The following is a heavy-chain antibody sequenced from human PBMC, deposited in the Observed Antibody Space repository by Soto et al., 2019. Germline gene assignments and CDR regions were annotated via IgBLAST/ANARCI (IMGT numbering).Heavy chain of an antibody. CDR1: GYTFTDYY. CDR3: ARGALTVANWFDP. Sequence: QVQLVQSGAEVKKPGASVKVSCKASGYTFTDYYMNWVRQAPGQGLEWMGWINPNNGVTNYAQKFQGRVTMTRDTSISTAYMALSRLRSDDTGVYYCARGALTVANWFDPWGQGTQVTVSS. V-gene: IGHV1-2*02. J-gene: IGHJ5*02. D-gene: IGHD6-19*01. CDR2: INPNNGVT.